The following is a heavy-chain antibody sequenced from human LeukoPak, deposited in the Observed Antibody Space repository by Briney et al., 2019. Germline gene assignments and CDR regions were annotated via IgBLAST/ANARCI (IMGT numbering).Heavy chain of an antibody. V-gene: IGHV4-30-2*01. D-gene: IGHD1-26*01. J-gene: IGHJ4*02. CDR3: ARAEDSYYYFDY. Sequence: KPSETLSLTRAVSGGSISSGGYSWSWIRQPPGKGLEWIGYIYHSGSTYYNPSLKSRVTISVDRSKNQFSLKLRSVTAADTAVYYCARAEDSYYYFDYWGQGTLVTVSS. CDR2: IYHSGST. CDR1: GGSISSGGYS.